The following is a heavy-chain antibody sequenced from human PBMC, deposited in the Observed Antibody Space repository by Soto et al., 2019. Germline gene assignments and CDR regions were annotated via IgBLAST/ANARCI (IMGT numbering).Heavy chain of an antibody. CDR2: IKQDGSEK. Sequence: GGSLRLSCAASGFTFSSYWMSWVRQAPGKGLEWVANIKQDGSEKYYVDSVKGRFTISRDNAKNSLYLQMNSLRAEDTAVYYCARDRTDFWSGYYTGSWFDPWGQGTLVTVSS. CDR3: ARDRTDFWSGYYTGSWFDP. CDR1: GFTFSSYW. V-gene: IGHV3-7*03. D-gene: IGHD3-3*01. J-gene: IGHJ5*02.